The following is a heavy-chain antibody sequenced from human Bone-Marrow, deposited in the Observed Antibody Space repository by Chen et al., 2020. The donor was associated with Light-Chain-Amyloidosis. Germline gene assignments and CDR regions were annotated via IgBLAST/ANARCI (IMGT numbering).Heavy chain of an antibody. D-gene: IGHD3-9*01. J-gene: IGHJ3*02. Sequence: EWVSTISGSGGSRYYGDSVKGRLTISRDNFKNALFLQMNSLRAEDTAVYYCAKDISYDDILPGYPADAFDIWGQGTMVTVSS. CDR3: AKDISYDDILPGYPADAFDI. CDR2: ISGSGGSR. V-gene: IGHV3-23*01.